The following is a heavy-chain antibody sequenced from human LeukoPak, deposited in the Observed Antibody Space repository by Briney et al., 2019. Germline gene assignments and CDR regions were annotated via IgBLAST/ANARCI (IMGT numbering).Heavy chain of an antibody. CDR2: INHSGST. J-gene: IGHJ4*02. CDR1: GGSFSGYY. D-gene: IGHD6-13*01. Sequence: SETLSLTCAVYGGSFSGYYWSWIRQPPGKGLEWIGEINHSGSTNYNPSLKSRVTISVDTSKNQFSLELSSVTAADTAVYYCARFPMSGAAAGTVGFGYWGQGTLVTVSS. V-gene: IGHV4-34*01. CDR3: ARFPMSGAAAGTVGFGY.